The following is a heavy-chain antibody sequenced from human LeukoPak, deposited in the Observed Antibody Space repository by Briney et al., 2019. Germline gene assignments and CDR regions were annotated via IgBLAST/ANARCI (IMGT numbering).Heavy chain of an antibody. CDR1: GYTFTSYD. V-gene: IGHV1-8*01. CDR2: VNPNSGNT. J-gene: IGHJ4*02. D-gene: IGHD3-10*01. Sequence: ASVKVSCKASGYTFTSYDINWVRQATGQGLEWMGWVNPNSGNTGYAQKFQGRVTMTRNTSISTAYMELSSLRSEDTAVYYCARVTMVRGVIIWAPILGYWGQGTLVTVSS. CDR3: ARVTMVRGVIIWAPILGY.